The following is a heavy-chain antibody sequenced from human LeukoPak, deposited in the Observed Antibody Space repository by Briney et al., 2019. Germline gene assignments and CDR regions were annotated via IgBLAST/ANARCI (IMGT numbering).Heavy chain of an antibody. CDR2: ISSSSSTI. J-gene: IGHJ4*02. V-gene: IGHV3-48*01. D-gene: IGHD3-10*01. CDR1: GFTFSSYS. Sequence: PGGSLRLSCAASGFTFSSYSMNWVRQAPGKGLEWVSYISSSSSTIYYADSVKGRFTISRDNSKNMLYLEVISLTADDTAVYYCAKDDAWLRFGEWSQGTLVTVSS. CDR3: AKDDAWLRFGE.